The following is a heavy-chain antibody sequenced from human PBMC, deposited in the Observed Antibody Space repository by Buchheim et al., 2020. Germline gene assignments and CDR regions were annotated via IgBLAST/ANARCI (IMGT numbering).Heavy chain of an antibody. CDR2: ISSSGSTI. CDR3: ARETYYYDTSGRAFDY. J-gene: IGHJ4*02. D-gene: IGHD3-22*01. CDR1: EFTFSSYE. V-gene: IGHV3-48*03. Sequence: EVQLVESGGGLVQPGGSLRLSCAASEFTFSSYEMNWVRQAPGKGLEWVSYISSSGSTIYYADSLKGRFTISRDNAKNSLYLQMNSLRAEDTAVYYCARETYYYDTSGRAFDYWGQGTL.